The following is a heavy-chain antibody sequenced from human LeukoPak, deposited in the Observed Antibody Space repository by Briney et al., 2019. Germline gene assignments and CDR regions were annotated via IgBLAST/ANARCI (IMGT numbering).Heavy chain of an antibody. J-gene: IGHJ2*01. Sequence: PGGSLRLSCAASGFTFSSYAKSWVRQVPGKGLEWVSSISGSGGSTYYADSVKGRFTISRDNSKNTLYLQMNSLRAEDTALYYCAEWNSVYWYFDLWGRGTLVTVSS. CDR2: ISGSGGST. D-gene: IGHD1-1*01. CDR3: AEWNSVYWYFDL. CDR1: GFTFSSYA. V-gene: IGHV3-23*01.